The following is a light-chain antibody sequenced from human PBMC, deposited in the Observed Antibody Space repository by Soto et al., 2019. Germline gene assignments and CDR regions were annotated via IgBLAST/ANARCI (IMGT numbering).Light chain of an antibody. Sequence: DIQMTQSPSSLSASVGDRVTITCRASQTVNTYLNWYQQRPGKAPKLLISAASSLKSGVPSRFSGSGSGTDFTLTSSSLQPEDSATYYCQHSYSTPPTFGQGTRVEIK. V-gene: IGKV1-39*01. CDR2: AAS. J-gene: IGKJ1*01. CDR3: QHSYSTPPT. CDR1: QTVNTY.